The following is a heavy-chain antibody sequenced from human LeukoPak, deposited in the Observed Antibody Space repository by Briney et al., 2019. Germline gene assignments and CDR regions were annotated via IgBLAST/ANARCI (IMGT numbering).Heavy chain of an antibody. CDR2: INHNGNVN. V-gene: IGHV3-7*03. CDR3: ARGGGLDV. J-gene: IGHJ6*02. Sequence: HAGGSLRLSGAASGFTFSSYWMNWARQAPGKGLEWVASINHNGNVNYYVDSVKGRFTISRDNAKNSLYLQMSNLRAEDTAVYFCARGGGLDVWGQGATVTVSS. CDR1: GFTFSSYW. D-gene: IGHD3-16*01.